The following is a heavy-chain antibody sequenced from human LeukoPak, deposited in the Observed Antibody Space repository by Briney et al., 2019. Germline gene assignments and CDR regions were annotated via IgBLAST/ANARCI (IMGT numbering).Heavy chain of an antibody. CDR1: EFTFSNAR. CDR3: AKPAISCRGWYYDY. CDR2: ISGSGGSS. J-gene: IGHJ4*02. Sequence: EWSLRFSCAGSEFTFSNARMSWVRQGPGMGLDWFSAISGSGGSSYYADSVKGRFTISRDNSKNTLYLQMNSLRAEETAVYYCAKPAISCRGWYYDYWGQGTLVIASS. V-gene: IGHV3-23*01. D-gene: IGHD6-19*01.